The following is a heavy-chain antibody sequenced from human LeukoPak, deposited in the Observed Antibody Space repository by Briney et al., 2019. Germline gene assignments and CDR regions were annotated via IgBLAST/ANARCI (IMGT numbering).Heavy chain of an antibody. CDR2: IYYSGST. CDR1: GGSISSSSYY. Sequence: SETLSLTCTVSGGSISSSSYYWGWIRQPPGKGLEWIGSIYYSGSTYYNPSLKSRVTISVDTSKNQFSLKLSSVTAADTAVYYCARLSPSNWFDPWGQGTLVTVSS. J-gene: IGHJ5*02. CDR3: ARLSPSNWFDP. V-gene: IGHV4-39*01.